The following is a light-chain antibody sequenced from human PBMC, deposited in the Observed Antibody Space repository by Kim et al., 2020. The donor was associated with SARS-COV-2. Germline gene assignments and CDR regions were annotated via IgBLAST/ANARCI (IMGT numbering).Light chain of an antibody. J-gene: IGKJ1*01. CDR3: QQSHPTSTWT. CDR1: QTVFTH. CDR2: GAS. V-gene: IGKV1-39*01. Sequence: DIQMTQSPSSLSASVGDKISITCRASQTVFTHLNWFQQKRGTAPKLLIYGASMLQTGVPSRFSGSGSGTDFTLTIDPLQTDDFATYYCQQSHPTSTWTFVQGTKVDIK.